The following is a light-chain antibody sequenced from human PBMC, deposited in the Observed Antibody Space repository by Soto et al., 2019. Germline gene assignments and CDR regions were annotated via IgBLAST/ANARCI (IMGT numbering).Light chain of an antibody. CDR1: SSNIGAGYD. Sequence: QSFLTQPPSASGAPGQRVTISCTGSSSNIGAGYDVHWFQQFPGTAPKLLIYSSYNRPSGVPDRFSGSKSGTSASLAITGLQAEDEADFYCQSYDSSLSAYVFGTGTKVTV. CDR3: QSYDSSLSAYV. V-gene: IGLV1-40*01. CDR2: SSY. J-gene: IGLJ1*01.